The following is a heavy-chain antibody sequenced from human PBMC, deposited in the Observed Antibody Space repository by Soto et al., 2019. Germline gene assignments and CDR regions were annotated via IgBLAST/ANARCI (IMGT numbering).Heavy chain of an antibody. CDR1: GFTFSSYS. Sequence: SLRLSGAASGFTFSSYSRHWVRQNPGKGLEWVSSISSSSSYIYYADSVKGRFTISRDNAKNSLYLQMNSLRAEDTAVYYCARDPGYSRAFLLWGQGTMVTVSS. D-gene: IGHD6-13*01. CDR2: ISSSSSYI. CDR3: ARDPGYSRAFLL. J-gene: IGHJ3*01. V-gene: IGHV3-21*01.